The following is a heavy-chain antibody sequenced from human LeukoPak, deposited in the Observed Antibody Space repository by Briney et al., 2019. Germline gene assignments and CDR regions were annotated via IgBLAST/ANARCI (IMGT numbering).Heavy chain of an antibody. Sequence: GGSLRLSCAASGFTFSSYAMSWVRQAPGKGLEWVSAISASGGSTYYADSVKGRFTISRDNSKNTLYLQMDSLRAEDKAVYYCAKGGIAVAAPDAFDIWGQGTMVTVSS. CDR3: AKGGIAVAAPDAFDI. J-gene: IGHJ3*02. CDR2: ISASGGST. V-gene: IGHV3-23*01. D-gene: IGHD6-19*01. CDR1: GFTFSSYA.